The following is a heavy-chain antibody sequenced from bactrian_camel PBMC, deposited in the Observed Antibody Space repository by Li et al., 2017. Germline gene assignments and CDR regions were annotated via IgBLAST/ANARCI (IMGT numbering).Heavy chain of an antibody. Sequence: HVQLVESGGGSVQAGGSLRLSCTASGLTFDDSDMGWYRQAPGKEREGVAVINSGSSTTYADSVKGRFTISRDNAKNSLYLQMNSLKPEDTAIYYCAARLARIGAYCFTSSDYELYYWGQGTQVT. V-gene: IGHV3S55*01. D-gene: IGHD4*01. J-gene: IGHJ4*01. CDR1: GLTFDDSD. CDR2: INSGSST. CDR3: AARLARIGAYCFTSSDYELYY.